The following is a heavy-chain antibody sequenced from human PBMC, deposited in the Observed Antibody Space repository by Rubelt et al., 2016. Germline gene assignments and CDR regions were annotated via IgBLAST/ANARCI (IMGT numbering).Heavy chain of an antibody. CDR2: IIPILGIA. CDR1: GGTFSSYA. J-gene: IGHJ3*02. CDR3: ARDRLLDDSSGGDAFDI. Sequence: QVQLVQSGAEVKKPGASVKVSCKASGGTFSSYAISWVRQAPGQGLEWMGRIIPILGIANYAQKCQGRVTITADKSTSPAYMGLSSLRSEDTAVYYCARDRLLDDSSGGDAFDIWGQGTMVTVSS. V-gene: IGHV1-69*04. D-gene: IGHD3-22*01.